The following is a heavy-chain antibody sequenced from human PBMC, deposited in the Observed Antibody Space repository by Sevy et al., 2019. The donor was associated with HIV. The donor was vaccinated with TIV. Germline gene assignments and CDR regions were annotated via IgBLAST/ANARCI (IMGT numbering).Heavy chain of an antibody. CDR2: ISYDGSNK. D-gene: IGHD3-3*01. CDR1: GFTFSSYA. CDR3: ARVYGGPYDFWSGYMDV. J-gene: IGHJ6*03. Sequence: GGSLRLSCAASGFTFSSYAMHWVRQAPGKGLEWVAVISYDGSNKYYADSVKGRFTISRDNSKNTLYLQMNSLRAEDTAVYYCARVYGGPYDFWSGYMDVWGEGTTVTVSS. V-gene: IGHV3-30-3*01.